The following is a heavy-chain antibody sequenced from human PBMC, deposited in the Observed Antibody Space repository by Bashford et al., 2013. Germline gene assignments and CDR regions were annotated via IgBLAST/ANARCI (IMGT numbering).Heavy chain of an antibody. CDR3: ARGSEGSTVEYYFDY. Sequence: GGSLRLSCAASGFTFSSYSMNWVRQAPGKGLEWVSSISSSSSYIYYADSVKGRFTISRDNAKNSLYLQMNSLRAEDTAVYYCARGSEGSTVEYYFDYVGPGTLVTVSS. J-gene: IGHJ4*03. V-gene: IGHV3-21*01. CDR1: GFTFSSYS. D-gene: IGHD4-23*01. CDR2: ISSSSSYI.